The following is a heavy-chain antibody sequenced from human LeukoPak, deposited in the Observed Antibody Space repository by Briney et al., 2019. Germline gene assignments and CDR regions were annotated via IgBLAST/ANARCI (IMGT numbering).Heavy chain of an antibody. CDR3: AKDQYSRYYGMDV. Sequence: GGSLRLSCAASGFTFSPYGMYWVRQAPGKGLEWVALISYDGNDKYYADSVKGRFTISRDNSKNTLFLQMNSLRPEDTAVYFCAKDQYSRYYGMDVRGQGTTVTVSS. V-gene: IGHV3-30*18. CDR2: ISYDGNDK. D-gene: IGHD4-11*01. J-gene: IGHJ6*02. CDR1: GFTFSPYG.